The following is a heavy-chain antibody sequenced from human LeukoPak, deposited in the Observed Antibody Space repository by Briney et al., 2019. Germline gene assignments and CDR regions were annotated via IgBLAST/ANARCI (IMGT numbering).Heavy chain of an antibody. Sequence: GGSLRLSCAASGFTFDDYAMHWVRQAPGKGLEWVSGISWNSGSIGYADSVKGRFTISRDNAKNSLYLQMNSLRAEDTALYYCAKDIGYYDSSGYDSLFDYWGQGTLVTVSS. J-gene: IGHJ4*02. CDR1: GFTFDDYA. CDR2: ISWNSGSI. CDR3: AKDIGYYDSSGYDSLFDY. D-gene: IGHD3-22*01. V-gene: IGHV3-9*01.